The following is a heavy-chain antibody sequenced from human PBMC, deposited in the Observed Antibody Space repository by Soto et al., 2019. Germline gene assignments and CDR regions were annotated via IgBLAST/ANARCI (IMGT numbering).Heavy chain of an antibody. CDR3: ARDLFLQGYYGSGNYYALDY. CDR2: ISGSGTTT. CDR1: GFTFTNYA. Sequence: EVRLLESGGGLVQPGGSLRLSCAASGFTFTNYAMNWVRQAPGKGLEWVSSISGSGTTTYYADSVQGRFTISRDNSRHTLYLEMNSLRAEDTAVYYCARDLFLQGYYGSGNYYALDYWGQGTLVPVSS. J-gene: IGHJ4*02. V-gene: IGHV3-23*01. D-gene: IGHD3-10*01.